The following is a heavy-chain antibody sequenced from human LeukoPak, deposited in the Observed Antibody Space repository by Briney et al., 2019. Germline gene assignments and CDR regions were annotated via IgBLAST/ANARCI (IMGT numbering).Heavy chain of an antibody. CDR3: ARHGWEGGDYYFDY. Sequence: PGESLKISCKGSGYSFTSYWIRWVRQMPGKGLEWMGRIDPSDSYTNYSPSFQGHVTISADKSISTAYLQLSSLKAADTAMYYCARHGWEGGDYYFDYWGQGTLVTVSS. CDR2: IDPSDSYT. V-gene: IGHV5-10-1*01. D-gene: IGHD3-16*01. CDR1: GYSFTSYW. J-gene: IGHJ4*02.